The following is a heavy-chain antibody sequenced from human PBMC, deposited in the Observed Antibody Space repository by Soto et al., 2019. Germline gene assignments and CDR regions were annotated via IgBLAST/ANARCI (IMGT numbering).Heavy chain of an antibody. CDR3: ARMGGHCSGGSCPFDY. D-gene: IGHD2-15*01. Sequence: SVKLYWKAVVETFSSYAVSCVRLTNGQGLEWMGGIIPIFGTANYAQKFRGRVTITADESTSTAYMELSSLRSEDTAVYYCARMGGHCSGGSCPFDYWGQGTLVTVSS. J-gene: IGHJ4*02. CDR1: VETFSSYA. CDR2: IIPIFGTA. V-gene: IGHV1-69*01.